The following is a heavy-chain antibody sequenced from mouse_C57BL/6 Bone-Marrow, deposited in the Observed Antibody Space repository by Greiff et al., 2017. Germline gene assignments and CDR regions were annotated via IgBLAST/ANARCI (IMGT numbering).Heavy chain of an antibody. CDR1: GFNIKDYY. D-gene: IGHD1-1*01. Sequence: EVKLMESGAELVKPGASVKLSCTASGFNIKDYYIHWVKQRPEQGLEWIGRIDPEDGETKYAPKFQDKATITADTSSNTAYLQLSSLTSEDTAVDYCTRSLIYYGTNYWGQGTTLTVSS. J-gene: IGHJ2*01. CDR3: TRSLIYYGTNY. CDR2: IDPEDGET. V-gene: IGHV14-2*01.